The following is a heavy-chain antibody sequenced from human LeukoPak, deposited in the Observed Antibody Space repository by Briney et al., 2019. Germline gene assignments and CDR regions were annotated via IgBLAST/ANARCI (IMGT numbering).Heavy chain of an antibody. CDR1: GGSISSYY. CDR3: ATGSYRSPFDY. Sequence: SETLSLTCTVSGGSISSYYWSWIRQPAGKGLEWIGRIYNSGSTNYNPSLKSRVTMSVDTSKNQFSLKLSSVTAADTAVYYCATGSYRSPFDYWGQGTLVTVSS. J-gene: IGHJ4*02. D-gene: IGHD3-16*02. CDR2: IYNSGST. V-gene: IGHV4-4*07.